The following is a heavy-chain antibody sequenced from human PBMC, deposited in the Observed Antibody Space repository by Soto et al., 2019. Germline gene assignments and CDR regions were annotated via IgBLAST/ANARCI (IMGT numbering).Heavy chain of an antibody. J-gene: IGHJ4*02. CDR2: INPNNGDT. Sequence: ASVKVSCKTSGYFFTSHYIHWVRLAPGRGLEWMGRINPNNGDTNSPQKFQGRVTMTSDTSISTAYMEMSGLRSDDTALYYCARQITYGGGSFSLGLWGQGTLVTVSS. D-gene: IGHD3-10*01. CDR1: GYFFTSHY. CDR3: ARQITYGGGSFSLGL. V-gene: IGHV1-2*06.